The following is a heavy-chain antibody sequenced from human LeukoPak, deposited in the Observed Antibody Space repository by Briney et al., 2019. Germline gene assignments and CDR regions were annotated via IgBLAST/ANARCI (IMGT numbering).Heavy chain of an antibody. CDR1: GFVFSTYG. CDR3: ARDDDYDDHNTFDM. CDR2: IWSHGTTK. J-gene: IGHJ3*02. V-gene: IGHV3-33*01. D-gene: IGHD4-17*01. Sequence: GTSLRLSCAASGFVFSTYGMHWVRQAPGKGLEWVAVIWSHGTTKKYADSVTGRFTISRDNSKNTLYLEMNTLRAEDTAVYYCARDDDYDDHNTFDMWGHGTMVTVSS.